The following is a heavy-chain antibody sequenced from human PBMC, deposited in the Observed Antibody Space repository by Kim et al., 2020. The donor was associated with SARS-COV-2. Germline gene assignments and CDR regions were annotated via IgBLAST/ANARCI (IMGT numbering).Heavy chain of an antibody. D-gene: IGHD4-17*01. CDR3: AYSTGREGGAYYMDV. J-gene: IGHJ6*03. V-gene: IGHV1-46*01. Sequence: ASVKVSCKASGYTFTSYYMHWVRQAPGQGLEWMGIINPSGGSTSYAQKFQGRVTMTRDTSTSTVYMELSSLRSEDTAVYYCAYSTGREGGAYYMDVWGKGTTVTVSS. CDR1: GYTFTSYY. CDR2: INPSGGST.